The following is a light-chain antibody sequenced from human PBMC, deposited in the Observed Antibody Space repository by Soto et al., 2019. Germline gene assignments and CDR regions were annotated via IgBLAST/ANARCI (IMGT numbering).Light chain of an antibody. V-gene: IGKV1-39*01. CDR1: QSISSY. CDR2: AAS. Sequence: DIHMTQSPSSLSASVGDRVTITCRASQSISSYLNWYQQKPGKAPKLLIYAASSLQSGVPSRFSGSGSGTEFTLTISSLQPEDFATYYCEQSYSTPCTFGQGSKVDIK. J-gene: IGKJ2*02. CDR3: EQSYSTPCT.